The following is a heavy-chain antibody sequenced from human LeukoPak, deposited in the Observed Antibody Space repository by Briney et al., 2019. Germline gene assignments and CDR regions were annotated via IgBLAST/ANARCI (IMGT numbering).Heavy chain of an antibody. CDR3: AKMHGYFDY. J-gene: IGHJ4*02. CDR1: GLTFSNYG. V-gene: IGHV3-23*01. CDR2: ITGDGTTT. Sequence: GGSLRLSCEASGLTFSNYGISWFRQAPGKGLQWVSAITGDGTTTYYADSVKGRFTISRDNSKNMLYLQMSSLRAEDTAVYYCAKMHGYFDYWGQGALVPVSS.